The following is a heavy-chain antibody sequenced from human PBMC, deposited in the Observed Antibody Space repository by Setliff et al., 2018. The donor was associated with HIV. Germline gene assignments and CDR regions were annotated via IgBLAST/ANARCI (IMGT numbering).Heavy chain of an antibody. V-gene: IGHV1-2*02. J-gene: IGHJ6*03. CDR1: GYTFTGYY. D-gene: IGHD3-22*01. Sequence: GASVKVSCKASGYTFTGYYMHWVRQAPGQGLEWMGWINPNSGGTNYAQKFQGRVTMTRDTSISTAYMELSRLRSDDTAVDYCARGADYYDSSGYRGGGLYYMDVWGKGTTVTVSS. CDR3: ARGADYYDSSGYRGGGLYYMDV. CDR2: INPNSGGT.